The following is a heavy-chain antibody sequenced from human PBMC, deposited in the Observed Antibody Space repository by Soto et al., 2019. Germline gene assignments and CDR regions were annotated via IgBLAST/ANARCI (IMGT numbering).Heavy chain of an antibody. V-gene: IGHV3-33*01. J-gene: IGHJ6*02. D-gene: IGHD3-3*01. Sequence: TGGSLRLSCAASGFTFSSYGMHWVRQAPGKGLEWVAVIWYDGSNKYYADSVKGRFTISRDNSKNTLYLQMNSLRAEDTAVYYCARDSTYYDFWSGSRGYYGMDVWGQGTTVTVSS. CDR2: IWYDGSNK. CDR3: ARDSTYYDFWSGSRGYYGMDV. CDR1: GFTFSSYG.